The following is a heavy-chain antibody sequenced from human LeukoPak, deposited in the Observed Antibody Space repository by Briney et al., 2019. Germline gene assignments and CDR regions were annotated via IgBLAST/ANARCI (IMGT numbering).Heavy chain of an antibody. J-gene: IGHJ4*02. CDR3: ATWSMTTVPIDY. CDR2: ISDSGGRT. CDR1: GFTFNSYD. Sequence: AGGSLRLSCAASGFTFNSYDMSWVRQAPGKGLEWVSVISDSGGRTYYAESMKGRFTISRDNSKNTLYLQMNSLRAEDTAVYYCATWSMTTVPIDYWGQGTLVTVSS. D-gene: IGHD4-17*01. V-gene: IGHV3-23*01.